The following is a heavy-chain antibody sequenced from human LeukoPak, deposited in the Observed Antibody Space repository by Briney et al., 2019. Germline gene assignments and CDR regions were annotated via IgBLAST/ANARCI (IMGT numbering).Heavy chain of an antibody. J-gene: IGHJ3*02. V-gene: IGHV4-34*01. D-gene: IGHD3-10*01. Sequence: SETLSLTCAVYGGSFSGYYWSWIRQPPGKGLEWIGEINHSGSTNYNPSLKSRVTISVDTSKNQFSLKLSSVTDADTAVYYCARGITMVRRAFDIWGQGTMVTVSS. CDR2: INHSGST. CDR1: GGSFSGYY. CDR3: ARGITMVRRAFDI.